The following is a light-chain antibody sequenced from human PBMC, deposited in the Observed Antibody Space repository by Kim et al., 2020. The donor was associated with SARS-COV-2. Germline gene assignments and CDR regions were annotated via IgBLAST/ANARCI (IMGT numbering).Light chain of an antibody. CDR2: GKG. CDR1: SLRRDY. Sequence: SYELTQAPAVSVALGQTVRITCQGDSLRRDYASWFQQKPGQAPLLVIYGKGNRPSGIPDRFSGSNSGDTASLTITGAQAEDEADYYCNSRDTSGYRVVFGGGTQLTVL. J-gene: IGLJ2*01. V-gene: IGLV3-19*01. CDR3: NSRDTSGYRVV.